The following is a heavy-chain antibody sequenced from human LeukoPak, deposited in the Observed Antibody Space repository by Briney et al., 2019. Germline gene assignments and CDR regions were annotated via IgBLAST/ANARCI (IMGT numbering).Heavy chain of an antibody. J-gene: IGHJ4*02. CDR1: GGSISSSSYY. V-gene: IGHV4-39*01. D-gene: IGHD3-22*01. CDR3: ARRPGSSGYY. Sequence: PSETLSFTCTVSGGSISSSSYYWGWIRQPPGKGLEWIGSIYYSGSTYYNPSLKSRVTISVDTSKNQSSLKLSSVTAADTAVYYCARRPGSSGYYWGQGTLVTVSS. CDR2: IYYSGST.